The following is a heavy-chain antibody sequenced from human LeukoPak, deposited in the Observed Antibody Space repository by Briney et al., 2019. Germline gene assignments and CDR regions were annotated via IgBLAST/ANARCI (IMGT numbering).Heavy chain of an antibody. Sequence: GGSLRLSCAASGFTFSSYAMSWVRQAPGKGLGWVSAISGSGGSTYYADSVKGRFTISRDNSKNTLYLQMNSLRAEDTAVYYCAKGSSPQGFQHWGQGTLVTVSS. CDR2: ISGSGGST. D-gene: IGHD6-13*01. CDR1: GFTFSSYA. V-gene: IGHV3-23*01. CDR3: AKGSSPQGFQH. J-gene: IGHJ1*01.